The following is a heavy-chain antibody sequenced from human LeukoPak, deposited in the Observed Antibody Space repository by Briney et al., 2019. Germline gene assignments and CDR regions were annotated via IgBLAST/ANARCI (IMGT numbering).Heavy chain of an antibody. V-gene: IGHV1-69*13. CDR1: GGTFSSYA. CDR2: IIPIFGTA. CDR3: AREGSYGPSYNFDY. Sequence: ASVKVSCKASGGTFSSYAISWVRQAPGQGLEWMGGIIPIFGTANYAQKSQGRVTITADESTSTAYMELSSLRSEDTAVYYCAREGSYGPSYNFDYWGQGTLVTVSS. D-gene: IGHD1-26*01. J-gene: IGHJ4*02.